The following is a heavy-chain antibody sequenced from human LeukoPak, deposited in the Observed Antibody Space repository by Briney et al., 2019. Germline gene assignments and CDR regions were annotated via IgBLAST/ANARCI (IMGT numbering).Heavy chain of an antibody. J-gene: IGHJ6*02. CDR3: TRDLWFGELLTTFYYYYGMDV. D-gene: IGHD3-10*01. V-gene: IGHV3-49*04. CDR2: IRSKAYGGTT. CDR1: GFTFGDYA. Sequence: PGGPLRLSCTASGFTFGDYAMSWVRQAPGKGLEWVGFIRSKAYGGTTEYAASVKGRFTISRDDSKSIAYLQMNSLKTEDTAVYYCTRDLWFGELLTTFYYYYGMDVWGQGTTVTVSS.